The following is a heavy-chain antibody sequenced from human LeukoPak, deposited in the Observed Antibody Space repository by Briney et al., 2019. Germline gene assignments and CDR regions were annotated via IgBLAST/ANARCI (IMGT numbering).Heavy chain of an antibody. Sequence: PVGSLRVSPAAAGLTSTGYWMTWVRQAPGGGVGWGANINADGSEIYYVESVKGRFTISRDNAKNSLYLQMNSLGAEDTAVYYCARRSPTYDSSDYWVDSLDYWGQGTLVTVSS. V-gene: IGHV3-7*01. J-gene: IGHJ4*02. CDR2: INADGSEI. CDR1: GLTSTGYW. D-gene: IGHD3-22*01. CDR3: ARRSPTYDSSDYWVDSLDY.